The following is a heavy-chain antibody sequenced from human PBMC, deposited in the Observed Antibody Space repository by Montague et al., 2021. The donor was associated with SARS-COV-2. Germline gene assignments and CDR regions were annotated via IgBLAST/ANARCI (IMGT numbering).Heavy chain of an antibody. CDR1: GFTVTDTY. J-gene: IGHJ4*02. CDR3: TTYASGSPAY. D-gene: IGHD1-26*01. V-gene: IGHV3-15*04. Sequence: SLRLSCAASGFTVTDTYMTWVRQAPGKGLEWVGRIESKIVGGTIDYAAPVKDRFTISRDDSRNTLYLRMDSLKTDDTAVYYCTTYASGSPAYWGQGTLVTVSS. CDR2: IESKIVGGTI.